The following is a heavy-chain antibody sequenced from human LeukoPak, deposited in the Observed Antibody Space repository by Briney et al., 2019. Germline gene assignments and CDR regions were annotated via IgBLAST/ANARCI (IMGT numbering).Heavy chain of an antibody. Sequence: PGGSLRLSCAASGFTFSTFAMIWVRQPPGKGLEWVSSIFPSGGEIHYADSVRGRFTTSRDNSKSTLFLQMNSLRAEDAAVYYCAKAPATSCSGVYCYPFDHWGQGTLVTVSS. CDR2: IFPSGGEI. CDR3: AKAPATSCSGVYCYPFDH. J-gene: IGHJ4*02. D-gene: IGHD2-15*01. V-gene: IGHV3-23*01. CDR1: GFTFSTFA.